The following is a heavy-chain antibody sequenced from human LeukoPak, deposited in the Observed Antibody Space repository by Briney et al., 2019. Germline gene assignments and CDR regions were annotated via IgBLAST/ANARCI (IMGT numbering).Heavy chain of an antibody. CDR3: ARVREDYGSGIRPFAY. D-gene: IGHD3-10*01. CDR2: MNPNSGST. CDR1: GYTFTGYD. J-gene: IGHJ4*02. V-gene: IGHV1-8*01. Sequence: ASVKVSCKASGYTFTGYDINWVRQATGQGLEWMGWMNPNSGSTGYAQKFQDRVTMTRDTSISTAYMELRSLGYEDTAVYYCARVREDYGSGIRPFAYWGQGTLVTVSS.